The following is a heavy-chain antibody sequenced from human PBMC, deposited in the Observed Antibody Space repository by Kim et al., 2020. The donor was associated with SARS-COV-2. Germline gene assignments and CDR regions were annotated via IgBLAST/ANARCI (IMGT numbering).Heavy chain of an antibody. Sequence: QKFQGRVTITADESTSTAYMELSSLRAEDTAVYYCAREVTAGWEHNWFDPWGQGTLVTVSS. CDR3: AREVTAGWEHNWFDP. V-gene: IGHV1-69*01. J-gene: IGHJ5*02. D-gene: IGHD6-19*01.